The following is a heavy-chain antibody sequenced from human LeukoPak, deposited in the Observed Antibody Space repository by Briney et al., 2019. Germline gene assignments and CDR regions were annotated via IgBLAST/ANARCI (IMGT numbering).Heavy chain of an antibody. D-gene: IGHD3-22*01. Sequence: SVKVSCKASGGTFSSYAISWVRQAPGQGLEWMGRIIPILGIANCAQKFQGRVTITADKSTSTAYMELSSLRSEDTAVYYCARDRNYYDSSGYLYWGQGTLVTVSS. CDR2: IIPILGIA. J-gene: IGHJ4*02. V-gene: IGHV1-69*04. CDR1: GGTFSSYA. CDR3: ARDRNYYDSSGYLY.